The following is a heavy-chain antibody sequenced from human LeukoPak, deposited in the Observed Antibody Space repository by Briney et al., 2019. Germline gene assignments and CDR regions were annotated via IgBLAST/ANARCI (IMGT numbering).Heavy chain of an antibody. D-gene: IGHD4-17*01. CDR3: AKERTETTAYFDY. CDR2: ISDTGEST. Sequence: GESLRLSCAASGFTFSRCDMSWVRQAPGEGLEWVSGISDTGESTYYVDSVKGRFTISRDNSKNTLYLQMNSLRAEDTAVYHCAKERTETTAYFDYWGQGTLVTVSS. J-gene: IGHJ4*02. V-gene: IGHV3-23*01. CDR1: GFTFSRCD.